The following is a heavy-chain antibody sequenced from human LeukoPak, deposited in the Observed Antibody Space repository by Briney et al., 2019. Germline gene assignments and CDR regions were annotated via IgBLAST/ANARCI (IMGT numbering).Heavy chain of an antibody. CDR1: GYTFTTYW. CDR3: ARDSPYSSGWRDAFDI. J-gene: IGHJ3*02. CDR2: IYPGDSDT. V-gene: IGHV5-51*01. Sequence: GESLKISCKGSGYTFTTYWIGWVRQMPGKGLEWMGIIYPGDSDTRYSPSFQGQVTISADKSISTAYLQWSSLKASDTAMYYCARDSPYSSGWRDAFDIWGQGTMVTVSS. D-gene: IGHD6-19*01.